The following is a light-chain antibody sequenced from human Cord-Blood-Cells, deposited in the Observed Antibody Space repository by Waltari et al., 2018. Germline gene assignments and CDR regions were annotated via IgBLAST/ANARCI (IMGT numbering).Light chain of an antibody. CDR2: DVS. J-gene: IGLJ3*02. Sequence: QSALTQPASVSGSPGQSITISCTGTSSDVVGYNYVSWYQQHPGKAPKLMIYDVSNRPSGVSNRCSGSKSGNTASLTISGLQAEDEADYYCSSYTSSSTWVFGGGTKLTVL. V-gene: IGLV2-14*01. CDR1: SSDVVGYNY. CDR3: SSYTSSSTWV.